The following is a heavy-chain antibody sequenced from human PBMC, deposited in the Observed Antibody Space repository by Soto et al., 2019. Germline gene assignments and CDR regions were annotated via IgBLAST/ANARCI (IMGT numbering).Heavy chain of an antibody. Sequence: PGGSLRLSCAASGFNFCVCGMHWVRQAPGKGLEWLSVLSYEGSEEYYADSVRGRFTISRDNSKNTLFLQMDSLRVDDTGVYYCALTRRSSLLEVAGPGFEYWGQGTLVTVSS. CDR2: LSYEGSEE. D-gene: IGHD6-19*01. V-gene: IGHV3-30*03. J-gene: IGHJ4*02. CDR1: GFNFCVCG. CDR3: ALTRRSSLLEVAGPGFEY.